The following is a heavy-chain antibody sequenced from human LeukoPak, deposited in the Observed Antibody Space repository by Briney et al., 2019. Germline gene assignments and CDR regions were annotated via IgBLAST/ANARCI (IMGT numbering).Heavy chain of an antibody. D-gene: IGHD3-10*01. V-gene: IGHV3-9*01. J-gene: IGHJ3*02. CDR3: AKDIGWFGELNAFDI. CDR2: ISWNSGSI. CDR1: GFTFSSYA. Sequence: GGSLRLSCAASGFTFSSYAMSWVRQAPGKGLEWVSGISWNSGSIGYADSVKGRFTISRDNAKNSLYLQMNSLRAEDTALYYCAKDIGWFGELNAFDIWGQGTMVTVSS.